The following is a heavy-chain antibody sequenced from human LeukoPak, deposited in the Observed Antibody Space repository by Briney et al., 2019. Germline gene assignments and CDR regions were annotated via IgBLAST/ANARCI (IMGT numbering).Heavy chain of an antibody. D-gene: IGHD3-10*01. V-gene: IGHV3-64*02. CDR1: GFTFSSHS. J-gene: IGHJ3*01. CDR3: ARGASMIRGILRGDDAFDV. Sequence: PGGSLRLSCVASGFTFSSHSVHWVRQAPAKGLENLSGISDDRGSTYYAESVKARFTIARDNSKHTMYLEMRSLRAEDMAVYYCARGASMIRGILRGDDAFDVWGQGTMVTVSS. CDR2: ISDDRGST.